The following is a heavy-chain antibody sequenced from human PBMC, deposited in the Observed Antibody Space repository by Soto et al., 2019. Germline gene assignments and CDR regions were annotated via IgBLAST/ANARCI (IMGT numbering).Heavy chain of an antibody. V-gene: IGHV4-59*01. CDR2: MYNTGST. Sequence: QVRLQESGPGLVKPSETLSLTCTVSGGSISRYYWSWIRQPPGKGLEWIGYMYNTGSTIYNPSLMSRVPLSVDTSKNQFSLRLNSVTAAATAVYYCARDLWGYCGADCYPLDVWGQGTTVTVSS. J-gene: IGHJ6*02. CDR1: GGSISRYY. D-gene: IGHD2-21*02. CDR3: ARDLWGYCGADCYPLDV.